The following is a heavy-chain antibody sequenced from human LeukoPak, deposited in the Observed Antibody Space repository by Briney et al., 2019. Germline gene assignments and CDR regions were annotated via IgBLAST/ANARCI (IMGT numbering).Heavy chain of an antibody. CDR1: GGSMNSCY. CDR2: IYYSGST. J-gene: IGHJ4*02. CDR3: AIGRSWESFFDY. D-gene: IGHD2-15*01. V-gene: IGHV4-59*01. Sequence: SETLSLTCTVSGGSMNSCYWSWIRQPPGKGLEWIGYIYYSGSTNYNPSLNSRVTISLDTSKNQFSLKLTSVTAADTALYYCAIGRSWESFFDYWGQGTLVTVSS.